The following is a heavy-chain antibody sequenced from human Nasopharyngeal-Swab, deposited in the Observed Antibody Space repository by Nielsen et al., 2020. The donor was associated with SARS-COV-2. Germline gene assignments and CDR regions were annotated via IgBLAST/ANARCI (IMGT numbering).Heavy chain of an antibody. D-gene: IGHD2-2*01. CDR2: INPGRGGT. CDR3: ARRGRCSGSSCDMDV. J-gene: IGHJ6*02. CDR1: GYTFNNYY. V-gene: IGHV1-46*02. Sequence: ASVKVSCKASGYTFNNYYIHWVRQARAQGLEWMGMINPGRGGTTYAQKFQGRVTMTRDTSTSTVFMDLSSLRSEDTAVYYCARRGRCSGSSCDMDVWGQGTTVTVSS.